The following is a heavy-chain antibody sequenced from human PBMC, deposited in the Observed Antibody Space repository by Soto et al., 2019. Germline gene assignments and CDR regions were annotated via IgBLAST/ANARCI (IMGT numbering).Heavy chain of an antibody. CDR3: ARGGIVVVPAAIRGNWFDP. Sequence: ASVKVSCKTSGYSFAGYFVHWVRQAPGQGLEWMGWINPNSGGTNYAQKFQGWVTMTRDTSISTAYMELSRLRSDDTAVYYCARGGIVVVPAAIRGNWFDPWGQGTLVTVSS. J-gene: IGHJ5*02. CDR1: GYSFAGYF. V-gene: IGHV1-2*04. D-gene: IGHD2-2*02. CDR2: INPNSGGT.